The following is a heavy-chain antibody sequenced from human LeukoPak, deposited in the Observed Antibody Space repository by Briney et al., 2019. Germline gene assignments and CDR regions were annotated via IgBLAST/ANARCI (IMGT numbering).Heavy chain of an antibody. V-gene: IGHV3-21*01. CDR3: ARDSIGFDY. J-gene: IGHJ4*02. CDR1: GFTFNNYS. D-gene: IGHD6-25*01. Sequence: PGGSLRRSCAASGFTFNNYSMNWVRPAPGKGLEWVSSISSSSSYLYYADTAKGRFTIARDNAKNPLSLQMNSVRAEDTAVYYCARDSIGFDYWGQGTLVTVSS. CDR2: ISSSSSYL.